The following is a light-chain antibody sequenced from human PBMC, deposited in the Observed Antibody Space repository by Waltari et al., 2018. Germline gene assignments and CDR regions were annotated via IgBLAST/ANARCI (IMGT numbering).Light chain of an antibody. V-gene: IGLV8-61*01. CDR3: VLYMGRDIL. CDR2: STN. Sequence: QTVVTQEPSFSVSPGGTVTLTCGLSSGSVSTNYYPSWYQQSPGQAARPLIYSTNARSSGVPDRFAGSIVGNRAAVTITVGQADDESHYHCVLYMGRDILFGGGTKLTVL. J-gene: IGLJ3*02. CDR1: SGSVSTNYY.